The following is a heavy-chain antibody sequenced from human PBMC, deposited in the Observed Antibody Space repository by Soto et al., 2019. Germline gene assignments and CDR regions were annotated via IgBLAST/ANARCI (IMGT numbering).Heavy chain of an antibody. CDR2: IYTSGST. V-gene: IGHV4-4*07. Sequence: SETLSLTCTVSGGSISSYYWSWIRQPAGKGLEWIGRIYTSGSTNYNPSLKSRVTMSVDTSKNQFSLKLSSVTAADTAVYYCARGQGIAAAGTNWFDPWGQGTLVTVSS. CDR1: GGSISSYY. D-gene: IGHD6-13*01. J-gene: IGHJ5*02. CDR3: ARGQGIAAAGTNWFDP.